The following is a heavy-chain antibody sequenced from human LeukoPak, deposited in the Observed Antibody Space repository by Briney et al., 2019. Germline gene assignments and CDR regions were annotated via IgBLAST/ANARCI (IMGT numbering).Heavy chain of an antibody. J-gene: IGHJ1*01. CDR2: ISSSSSTI. V-gene: IGHV3-48*02. Sequence: GGSLRLSCAASGFTLSSYSMNWVRQAPGKGREWVSYISSSSSTIYYADSVKGRFTISRDNANNSLYLQMNSLRDEDTAVYYCARDGFYDILTGYFEVFVYQHWGQGTLVTV. CDR3: ARDGFYDILTGYFEVFVYQH. D-gene: IGHD3-9*01. CDR1: GFTLSSYS.